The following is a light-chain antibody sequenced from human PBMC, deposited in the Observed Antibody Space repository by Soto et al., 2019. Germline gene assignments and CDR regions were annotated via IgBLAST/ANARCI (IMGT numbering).Light chain of an antibody. CDR2: DAS. CDR3: QQYDSYSWT. V-gene: IGKV1-5*01. J-gene: IGKJ1*01. CDR1: QSISSW. Sequence: DIQMTQSPSTLSASVGDRVTITCRASQSISSWLAWYQQKPGKAPKLLIYDASSLESGVPSRFSGSGSGTEFTHTISSLQTDDFASYYCQQYDSYSWTFGQGTKVDI.